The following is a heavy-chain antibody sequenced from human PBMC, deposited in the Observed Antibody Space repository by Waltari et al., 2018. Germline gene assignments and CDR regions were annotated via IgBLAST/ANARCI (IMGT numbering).Heavy chain of an antibody. Sequence: QLQLQESGPGLVKPSETLSLTCTVSGGSISSSSYYWGWIRQPPGKGLEWIGSIYYSGSTYYTPSLKSRVTISVDTSKNQFSLKLSSVTAADTAVYYCARSSSGWYHYFDYWGQGTLVTVSS. J-gene: IGHJ4*02. D-gene: IGHD6-19*01. CDR1: GGSISSSSYY. V-gene: IGHV4-39*01. CDR3: ARSSSGWYHYFDY. CDR2: IYYSGST.